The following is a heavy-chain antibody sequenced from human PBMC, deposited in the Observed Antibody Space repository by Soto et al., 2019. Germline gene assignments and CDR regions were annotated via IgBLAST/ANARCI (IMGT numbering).Heavy chain of an antibody. V-gene: IGHV1-69*02. Sequence: QVQLVQSGAEVKKPGSSVKVSCKASGGTFSSYTISWVRQAPGQGLEWMGRIIPILGIANYAQKFQGRVTITADKSTNTAYMELRSLRSEDTAVYYCASLRYCSLTSCSYGMDVWGQGTTVTGSS. D-gene: IGHD2-2*01. CDR2: IIPILGIA. CDR3: ASLRYCSLTSCSYGMDV. CDR1: GGTFSSYT. J-gene: IGHJ6*02.